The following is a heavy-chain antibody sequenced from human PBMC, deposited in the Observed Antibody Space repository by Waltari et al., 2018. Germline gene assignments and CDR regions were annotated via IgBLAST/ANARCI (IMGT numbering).Heavy chain of an antibody. Sequence: QVQLVQSGAEVKKPGASVKVSCKVSGYTLTELSMHWGRQAPGKGLEGMGGLYPEEVETINEQKCQGRDTMTEDTATDTAYMDLSSRGSEDRAVYYCATLCFRAFDIWGQGTMVTVSS. D-gene: IGHD2-2*01. CDR3: ATLCFRAFDI. CDR1: GYTLTELS. V-gene: IGHV1-24*01. CDR2: LYPEEVET. J-gene: IGHJ3*02.